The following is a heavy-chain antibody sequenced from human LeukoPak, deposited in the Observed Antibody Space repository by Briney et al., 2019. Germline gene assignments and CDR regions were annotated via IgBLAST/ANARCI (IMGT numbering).Heavy chain of an antibody. J-gene: IGHJ4*02. CDR2: ISSSSSTI. D-gene: IGHD6-19*01. V-gene: IGHV3-48*01. CDR3: AKVIAVAGPLDYFDY. Sequence: GGSLRLSCAASGFTFSRYSMNWVRQAPGKGLEWVSYISSSSSTIYYADSVKGRFTISRDNSKNTLYLQMNSLRAEDTAVYYCAKVIAVAGPLDYFDYWGQGTLVTVSS. CDR1: GFTFSRYS.